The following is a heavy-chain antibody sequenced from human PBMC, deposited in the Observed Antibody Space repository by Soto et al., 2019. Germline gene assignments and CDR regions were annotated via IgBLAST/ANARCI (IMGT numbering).Heavy chain of an antibody. CDR1: GFTVSSNY. D-gene: IGHD6-13*01. CDR3: ARDTGAAAGTFDY. J-gene: IGHJ4*02. Sequence: EVQLVESGGGLIQPGGSLRLSCAASGFTVSSNYMSWVRQAPGKGLEWVSVIYSGGSTYYADSVKGRFTISRDNSKNTLYLQMNSLRAEDTAVYYCARDTGAAAGTFDYWGQGTLVTVSS. CDR2: IYSGGST. V-gene: IGHV3-53*01.